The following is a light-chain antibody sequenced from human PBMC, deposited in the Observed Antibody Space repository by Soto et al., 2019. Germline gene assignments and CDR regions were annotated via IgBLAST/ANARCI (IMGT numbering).Light chain of an antibody. V-gene: IGLV2-8*01. CDR2: EVN. CDR1: SSDVGGYNY. J-gene: IGLJ2*01. CDR3: SSYAASNNLGV. Sequence: QSALTQPPSASGSPGQSVTISCIGTSSDVGGYNYVSWYQQHPGKAPKLMIYEVNKRPSGVPDRFSGSKSGNTASLTVSGLQAEDEADYYCSSYAASNNLGVFGGGTKVTVL.